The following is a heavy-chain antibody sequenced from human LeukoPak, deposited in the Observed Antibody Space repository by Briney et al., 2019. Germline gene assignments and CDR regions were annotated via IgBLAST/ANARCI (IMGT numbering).Heavy chain of an antibody. J-gene: IGHJ5*02. CDR3: ARIIGREQQLAFDP. Sequence: PSETLSLTCTVSGGSISSYYWSWIRQPPGKGLEWIGYIYYSGSTNYNPSLKSRVTISVDTSKNQFSLKLSSVTAADTAVYYCARIIGREQQLAFDPWGQGTLVTVSS. D-gene: IGHD6-13*01. V-gene: IGHV4-59*08. CDR1: GGSISSYY. CDR2: IYYSGST.